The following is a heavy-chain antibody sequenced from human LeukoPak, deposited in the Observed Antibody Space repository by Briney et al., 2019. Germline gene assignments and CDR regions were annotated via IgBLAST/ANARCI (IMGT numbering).Heavy chain of an antibody. Sequence: LTGGSLRLSCAASGFTFSSYSMNWDRQAPGKGLEWVSYISSSSSTIYYADSVKGRFTISRDNAEHSMYLQMNSLGDEDTAVYYWATVTTPTGSWGQGTLVTVSS. CDR2: ISSSSSTI. CDR1: GFTFSSYS. J-gene: IGHJ5*02. CDR3: ATVTTPTGS. V-gene: IGHV3-48*02. D-gene: IGHD4-17*01.